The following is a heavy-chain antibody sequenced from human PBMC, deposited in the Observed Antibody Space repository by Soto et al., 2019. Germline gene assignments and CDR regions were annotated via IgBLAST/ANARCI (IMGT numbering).Heavy chain of an antibody. V-gene: IGHV4-61*01. CDR3: AREDMSGTYYFDS. D-gene: IGHD1-26*01. Sequence: PSETLSLTCRVSCGSVSSQTHFWTWIRQAPGKGLEWIGYVYYSGITNFNPSLKSRVTISADTSNNQIFLSLTSVAAADTAVYYCAREDMSGTYYFDSWGQGTLVTISS. CDR2: VYYSGIT. J-gene: IGHJ4*02. CDR1: CGSVSSQTHF.